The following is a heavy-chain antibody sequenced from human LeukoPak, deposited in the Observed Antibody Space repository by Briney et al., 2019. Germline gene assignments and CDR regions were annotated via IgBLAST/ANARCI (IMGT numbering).Heavy chain of an antibody. CDR1: GFTFSDSA. Sequence: GRSLRLSCAASGFTFSDSAMHWVRQASGKGLECVGRIRSKPNNYATAYAASVQGRFTISRDDSKNTAYLQMNSLKIEDTAVYYCTRHKGGYDYWGQGTLVTVSS. CDR2: IRSKPNNYAT. D-gene: IGHD5-12*01. J-gene: IGHJ4*02. V-gene: IGHV3-73*01. CDR3: TRHKGGYDY.